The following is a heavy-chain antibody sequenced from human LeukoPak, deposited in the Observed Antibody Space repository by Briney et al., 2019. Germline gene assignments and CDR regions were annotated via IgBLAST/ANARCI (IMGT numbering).Heavy chain of an antibody. CDR3: YSGWFRYDAFDI. CDR1: GFTFSNYY. J-gene: IGHJ3*02. Sequence: PGGSLRLSCAASGFTFSNYYMNWVRQAPGKGLEWVSSISSSSNYIYYAESVMGRFTISRDNAKNSLYLEMNSLRAEDTALYYCYSGWFRYDAFDIWGQGTMVTVSS. V-gene: IGHV3-21*01. D-gene: IGHD6-19*01. CDR2: ISSSSNYI.